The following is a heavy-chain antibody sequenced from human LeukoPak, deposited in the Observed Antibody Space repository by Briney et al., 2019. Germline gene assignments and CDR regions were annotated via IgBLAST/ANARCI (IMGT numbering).Heavy chain of an antibody. CDR3: AREARSGSYAFDI. CDR2: VYHTGST. D-gene: IGHD3-10*01. V-gene: IGHV4-38-2*02. J-gene: IGHJ3*02. Sequence: PSETLSLTCTVSGYSISNVNYWAWIRQPPGKGLEWIGSVYHTGSTYFNPSLKSRVTMSADTSKNQLSLKLNSMTAADTAVYYCAREARSGSYAFDIWGQGTMVTVSS. CDR1: GYSISNVNY.